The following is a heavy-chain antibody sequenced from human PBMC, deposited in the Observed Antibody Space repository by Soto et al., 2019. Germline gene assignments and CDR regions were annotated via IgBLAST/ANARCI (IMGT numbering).Heavy chain of an antibody. D-gene: IGHD3-22*01. J-gene: IGHJ3*02. CDR3: AREYYYGSSGYGAFDI. CDR2: IYSGGST. V-gene: IGHV3-66*01. Sequence: GGSLRLSCAVSGFTVSSNYMTWVRQAPGKGLEWVSIIYSGGSTYYADSVKGIFTISRDNSKNTVYLQMNSLRAEDTAVYYCAREYYYGSSGYGAFDIWGQGTMVTVSS. CDR1: GFTVSSNY.